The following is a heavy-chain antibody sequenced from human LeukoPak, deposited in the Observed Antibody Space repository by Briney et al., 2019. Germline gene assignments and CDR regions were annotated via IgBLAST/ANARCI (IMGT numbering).Heavy chain of an antibody. CDR2: VSSTGTST. Sequence: SLRLSCAASAFTFSTYGTHWVSQAPGKGLEWVAVVSSTGTSTFYADSVKGRFTIHTDTPENTLYLQMNSLRSDDTAVYYCTKAQLPRHELGNFYFDYCGQGTLVTVSS. J-gene: IGHJ4*02. V-gene: IGHV3-30*18. CDR3: TKAQLPRHELGNFYFDY. D-gene: IGHD7-27*01. CDR1: AFTFSTYG.